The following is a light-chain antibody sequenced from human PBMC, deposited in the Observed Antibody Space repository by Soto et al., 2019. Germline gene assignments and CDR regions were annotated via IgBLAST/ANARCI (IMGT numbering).Light chain of an antibody. CDR1: QDIDRW. Sequence: DIQMTQSPSSVSASVGDRVIISCRASQDIDRWLAWFQHKPGKAPKLLISTASSLQSGVPSRFSGSGSGTDFTLTNDSLQFEDFATYYCLQSDTFPYTFGLGTKLEIK. CDR2: TAS. J-gene: IGKJ2*01. CDR3: LQSDTFPYT. V-gene: IGKV1D-12*01.